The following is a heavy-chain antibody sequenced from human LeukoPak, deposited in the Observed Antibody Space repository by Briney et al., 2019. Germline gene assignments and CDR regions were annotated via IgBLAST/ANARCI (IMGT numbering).Heavy chain of an antibody. CDR1: GFTFSSYW. Sequence: GGSLRLSCAASGFTFSSYWMHWVRQAPGKGLVWVSCINSDGSSPSYADSVKGRFTISRDNAKNSLYLQMNSLRAEDTALYYCAKSNPGGFYDSSGYEGAFDIWGQGTMVTVSS. D-gene: IGHD3-22*01. CDR2: INSDGSSP. V-gene: IGHV3-74*01. J-gene: IGHJ3*02. CDR3: AKSNPGGFYDSSGYEGAFDI.